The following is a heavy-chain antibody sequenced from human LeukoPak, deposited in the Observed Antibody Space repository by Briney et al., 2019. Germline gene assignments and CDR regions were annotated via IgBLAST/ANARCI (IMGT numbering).Heavy chain of an antibody. V-gene: IGHV4-30-2*01. D-gene: IGHD6-13*01. CDR2: IYHSGST. CDR3: ARGYGSPEFDY. J-gene: IGHJ4*02. Sequence: SETLSLTCAVSGGSISSGGYSWSWIRQPPGKGLEWIGYIYHSGSTYYNPSLKSRVTISVDRSKNQFSLKLSSVTAADTAVYYCARGYGSPEFDYWGQGTLVTVSS. CDR1: GGSISSGGYS.